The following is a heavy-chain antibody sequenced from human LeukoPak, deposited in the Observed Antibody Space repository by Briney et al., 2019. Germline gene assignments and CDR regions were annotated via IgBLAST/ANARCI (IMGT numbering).Heavy chain of an antibody. J-gene: IGHJ4*02. CDR1: GYTFTGYY. V-gene: IGHV1-46*01. CDR3: ARYPQFDY. Sequence: GASVKVSCKASGYTFTGYYIHWVRQAPGQGLEWMGIINPSGDSTTYAQKFQGRLTVTRDTSTSTVYMELSSLRSEDTAVYYCARYPQFDYWGQGTLVTVSS. CDR2: INPSGDST.